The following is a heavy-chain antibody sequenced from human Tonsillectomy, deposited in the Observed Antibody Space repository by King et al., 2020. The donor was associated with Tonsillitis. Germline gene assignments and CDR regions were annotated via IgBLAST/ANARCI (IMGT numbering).Heavy chain of an antibody. CDR1: GFTFSSYS. D-gene: IGHD3-22*01. CDR2: ISSSSSYI. V-gene: IGHV3-21*01. J-gene: IGHJ4*02. CDR3: ASVYYYDSSGYAFDY. Sequence: VQLVESGGGLVKPGGSLRLSCAASGFTFSSYSMNWVRQAPGKGLEWVSSISSSSSYIYYADSVKGRFTISRDNAKNSLYLQMNSLRAEDTAVYYCASVYYYDSSGYAFDYWGQGTLVTVSS.